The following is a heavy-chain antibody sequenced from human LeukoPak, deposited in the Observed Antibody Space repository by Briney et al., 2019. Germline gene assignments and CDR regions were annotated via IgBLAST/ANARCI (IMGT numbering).Heavy chain of an antibody. V-gene: IGHV4-59*01. J-gene: IGHJ5*02. Sequence: KPSETLSLTCTVPSGSISSDYWSWIRQPPGKGLEWIGYIYYSGSTNYNPSLKSRVTISVDTSKNQFSLKLSSVTAAGTAVYYCARGCSAGTPHNWFDPWGQGTLVTVSS. D-gene: IGHD6-13*01. CDR3: ARGCSAGTPHNWFDP. CDR2: IYYSGST. CDR1: SGSISSDY.